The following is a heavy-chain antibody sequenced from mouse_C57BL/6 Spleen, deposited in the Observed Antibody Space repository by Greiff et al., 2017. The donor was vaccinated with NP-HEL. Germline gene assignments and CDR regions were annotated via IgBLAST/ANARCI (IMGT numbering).Heavy chain of an antibody. CDR3: ARLSGTYYAMDY. CDR1: GYTFTDYY. V-gene: IGHV1-26*01. CDR2: INPNNGGT. D-gene: IGHD3-1*01. Sequence: EVQLQQSGPELVKPGASVKISCKASGYTFTDYYMNWVKQSPGKSLEWIGDINPNNGGTSYNQKFKGKATLTVDKSSSTAYMELRSLTSEDSAVYYCARLSGTYYAMDYWGQGTSVTVSS. J-gene: IGHJ4*01.